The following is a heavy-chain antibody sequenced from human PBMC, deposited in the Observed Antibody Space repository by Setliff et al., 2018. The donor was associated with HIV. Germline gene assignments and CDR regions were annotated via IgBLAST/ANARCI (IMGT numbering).Heavy chain of an antibody. CDR3: ARETPDYNDSPCGFDF. CDR1: GFAFSNYI. CDR2: TSFRGTSE. J-gene: IGHJ3*01. Sequence: PGGSLRLSCATSGFAFSNYIMHWVRQAPGKGLEWLAVTSFRGTSEYYAGSVKGRFTISTDNSRGTVYLQMDSLRPEDTAVYYCARETPDYNDSPCGFDFWGQGTMVTVSS. D-gene: IGHD4-17*01. V-gene: IGHV3-30*04.